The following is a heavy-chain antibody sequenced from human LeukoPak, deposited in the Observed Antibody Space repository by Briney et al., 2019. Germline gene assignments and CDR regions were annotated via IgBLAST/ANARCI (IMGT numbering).Heavy chain of an antibody. CDR1: GYTFTSYY. J-gene: IGHJ5*02. CDR3: ARNTIFGVVISAGWFDP. D-gene: IGHD3-3*01. V-gene: IGHV1-46*01. Sequence: ASVKVSCKASGYTFTSYYMHWVRQAPGQGLEWMGTINPSGGSTSYAQKFQGRVTMTRDTSTSTVYMELSSLRSEDTAVYYCARNTIFGVVISAGWFDPWGQGTLVTVSS. CDR2: INPSGGST.